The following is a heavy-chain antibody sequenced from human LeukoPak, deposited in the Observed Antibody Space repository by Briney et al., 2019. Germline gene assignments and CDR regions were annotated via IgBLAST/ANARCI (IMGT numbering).Heavy chain of an antibody. Sequence: SETLSLTCTVSGGSISSYYWSWIRQPAGKGLEWIGRIYSSGSTNYNPSLKSRVTMSVDASKNQFSLRLSSVTAADTAVYYCARADSRGYDPYYYYYGMDVWAQGTTVTVSS. CDR2: IYSSGST. D-gene: IGHD5-12*01. J-gene: IGHJ6*02. CDR3: ARADSRGYDPYYYYYGMDV. CDR1: GGSISSYY. V-gene: IGHV4-4*07.